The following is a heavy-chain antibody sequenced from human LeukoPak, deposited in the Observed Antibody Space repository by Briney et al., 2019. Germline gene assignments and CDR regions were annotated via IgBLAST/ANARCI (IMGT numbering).Heavy chain of an antibody. CDR1: GFTFSSYS. CDR2: ISSSSSTI. CDR3: ARSLVATAMVTPFDY. D-gene: IGHD5-18*01. V-gene: IGHV3-48*04. Sequence: GGSLRLSCAASGFTFSSYSMNWVRQAPGKGLEWVSYISSSSSTIYYADSVKGRFTISRDNDKNSLYLQMNSLRAEDTAVYYCARSLVATAMVTPFDYWGQGTLVTVSS. J-gene: IGHJ4*02.